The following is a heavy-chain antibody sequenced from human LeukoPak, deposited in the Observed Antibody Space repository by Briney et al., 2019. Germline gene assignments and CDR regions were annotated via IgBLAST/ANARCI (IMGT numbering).Heavy chain of an antibody. CDR1: GFILSDND. Sequence: GGSLSLSCAASGFILSDNDIKRVRQAPGKGLEWVSLIYADGSTHYTDSVKGRFSISRDNSQNTVYLQMYSLRGEDTAVYFCAKRSVPGRPGYWGQGTLVTVSS. V-gene: IGHV3-66*04. CDR3: AKRSVPGRPGY. J-gene: IGHJ4*02. D-gene: IGHD3-3*01. CDR2: IYADGST.